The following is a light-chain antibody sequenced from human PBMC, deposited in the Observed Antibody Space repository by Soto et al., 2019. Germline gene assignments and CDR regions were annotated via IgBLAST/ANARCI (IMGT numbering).Light chain of an antibody. CDR3: NSYTRSSAYV. CDR2: NVN. J-gene: IGLJ1*01. Sequence: QSALIQPPSVSGSRGQSVTISCTGTSSDVGSYDYVSWYQQHPGTVPKPMIYNVNTQPSGVPDRFSGSKSGNTASMTISGLQAEDEADYYCNSYTRSSAYVFGTGTKVTVL. CDR1: SSDVGSYDY. V-gene: IGLV2-18*02.